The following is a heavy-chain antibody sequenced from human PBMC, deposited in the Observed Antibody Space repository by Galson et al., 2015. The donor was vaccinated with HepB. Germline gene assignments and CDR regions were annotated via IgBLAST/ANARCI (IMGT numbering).Heavy chain of an antibody. V-gene: IGHV3-21*01. Sequence: SLRLSCAASGFTFSSYSMNWVRQAPGKGLEWVSSISSSSSYIYYADSVKGRFTISRDNAKNSLYLQMNSLRAEDTAVYYCARFGVEGIVVVPAATTFDYWGQGTLVTVSS. CDR2: ISSSSSYI. J-gene: IGHJ4*02. CDR3: ARFGVEGIVVVPAATTFDY. D-gene: IGHD2-2*01. CDR1: GFTFSSYS.